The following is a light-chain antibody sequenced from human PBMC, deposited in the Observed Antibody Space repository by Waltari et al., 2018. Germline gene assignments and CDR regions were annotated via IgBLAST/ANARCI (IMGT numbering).Light chain of an antibody. CDR1: QSLLHSNGYNY. CDR2: LGS. V-gene: IGKV2-28*01. CDR3: MQALQTPIT. Sequence: DIVMTQSPLSLPVTPGEPASIPCRSSQSLLHSNGYNYLDWYLQKPGQSPQLLIYLGSNRASGVPDRFSGSGLGTDFTLKISRVEAEDVGVYYCMQALQTPITFGQGTRLEIK. J-gene: IGKJ5*01.